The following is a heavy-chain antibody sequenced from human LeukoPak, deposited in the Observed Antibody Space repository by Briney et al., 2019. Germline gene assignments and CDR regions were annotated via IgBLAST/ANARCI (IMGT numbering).Heavy chain of an antibody. CDR1: GYTFTSYY. Sequence: SVKVSCKASGYTFTSYYMHWVRQAPGQGLEWMGIINPSGGSTSYAQKFQGRVTITADKSTSTAYMELSSLRSEDTAVYYCASSPVHYYDSSGYYKYYFDYWGQGTLVTVSS. CDR3: ASSPVHYYDSSGYYKYYFDY. V-gene: IGHV1-46*01. CDR2: INPSGGST. D-gene: IGHD3-22*01. J-gene: IGHJ4*02.